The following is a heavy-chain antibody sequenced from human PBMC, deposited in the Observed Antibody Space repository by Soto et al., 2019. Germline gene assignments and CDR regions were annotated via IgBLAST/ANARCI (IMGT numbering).Heavy chain of an antibody. V-gene: IGHV3-21*01. Sequence: GGSLRLSCAASGFTFSSYSMNWVRQAPGKGLEWVSSISSSSSYIYYADSVKGRFTISRDNAKNSLYLQMNSLRAEDTAVYYCARDRQRWLQRGQNYDYWGQGTLVTVSS. D-gene: IGHD5-12*01. J-gene: IGHJ4*02. CDR2: ISSSSSYI. CDR1: GFTFSSYS. CDR3: ARDRQRWLQRGQNYDY.